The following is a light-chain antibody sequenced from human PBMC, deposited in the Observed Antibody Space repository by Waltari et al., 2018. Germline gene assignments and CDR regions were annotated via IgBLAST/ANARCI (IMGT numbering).Light chain of an antibody. CDR1: QSLLHSNGNTY. CDR2: LAF. Sequence: IVMTQSPLSLPVTPGEPASISCRSGQSLLHSNGNTYLDWYLQKPGPSPRLLISLAFNRASGVPDRFSGSGSGTDFTLQISRVEAEDVGVYYCMQSLQTPRTFGQGTKLEIK. V-gene: IGKV2-28*01. J-gene: IGKJ1*01. CDR3: MQSLQTPRT.